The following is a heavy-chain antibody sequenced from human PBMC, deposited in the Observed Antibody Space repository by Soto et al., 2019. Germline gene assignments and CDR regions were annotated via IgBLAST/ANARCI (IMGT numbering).Heavy chain of an antibody. CDR2: IIPNYEAA. D-gene: IGHD3-3*01. CDR3: ARFWKAGTRYGAFDT. Sequence: QVQLVQSGAEVRKPGSSVKVSCEASGGTFNNYVISWLRQAPGQGLEWMGGIIPNYEAANYAQKFRGRLTITADKATNTAYMELNSLRPEDTATYYCARFWKAGTRYGAFDTWGQGTTVIVS. CDR1: GGTFNNYV. J-gene: IGHJ3*02. V-gene: IGHV1-69*06.